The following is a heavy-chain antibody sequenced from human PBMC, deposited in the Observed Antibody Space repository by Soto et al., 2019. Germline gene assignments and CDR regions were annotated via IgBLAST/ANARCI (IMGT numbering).Heavy chain of an antibody. CDR2: INSISNYI. D-gene: IGHD4-17*01. J-gene: IGHJ4*02. CDR3: VRAYGDFYYLDY. Sequence: EVQLVESGGGLVKPGGSLRVSCAASGFSFSSYSMDWVRQAPGKGLAWVSSINSISNYIYYADSVKGRFTISRDNAKNSLYLQMDSLRAEDTAVYYCVRAYGDFYYLDYWGQGTLVTVSS. CDR1: GFSFSSYS. V-gene: IGHV3-21*02.